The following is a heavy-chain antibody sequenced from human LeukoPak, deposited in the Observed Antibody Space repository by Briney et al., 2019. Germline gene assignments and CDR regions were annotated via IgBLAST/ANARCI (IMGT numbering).Heavy chain of an antibody. D-gene: IGHD1-7*01. CDR1: GYTFTSYA. CDR2: INTNTGNP. J-gene: IGHJ5*02. Sequence: ASVKVSCKASGYTFTSYAMNWVRQAPGQGLEWMGWINTNTGNPTYAQGFTGRFVFSLDTSVSTAYPQISSLKAEDTAVYYCARDANNWNYDWFDPWGQGTLVTVSS. CDR3: ARDANNWNYDWFDP. V-gene: IGHV7-4-1*02.